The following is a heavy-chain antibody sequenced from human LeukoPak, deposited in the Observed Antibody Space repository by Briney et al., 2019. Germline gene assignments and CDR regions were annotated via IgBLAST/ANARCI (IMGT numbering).Heavy chain of an antibody. CDR3: ARGGYSSGWSVFDY. J-gene: IGHJ4*02. Sequence: ASMKVSCKASGYTFTGYYMHWVRQAPGQGLEWMGWTNPSSGGTNYAQKFQGWVTMTRDTSISTAYMELSRLRSDDTAVYYCARGGYSSGWSVFDYWGQGTLVTVSS. V-gene: IGHV1-2*04. CDR1: GYTFTGYY. CDR2: TNPSSGGT. D-gene: IGHD6-19*01.